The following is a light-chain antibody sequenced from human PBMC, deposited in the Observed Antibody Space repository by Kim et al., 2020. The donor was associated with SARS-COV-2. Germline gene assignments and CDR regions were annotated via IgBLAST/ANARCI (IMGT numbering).Light chain of an antibody. Sequence: SYELTQPLSVSVALGQTASITCGGDNIGSKHVHGYQQKAGQAPVLVIYRDSSRPAEIPERFSGSNSGNTATLTGSRAQAGDEADYYCQVWDNNTWVFGAGTQLTVL. V-gene: IGLV3-9*01. CDR1: NIGSKH. J-gene: IGLJ3*02. CDR2: RDS. CDR3: QVWDNNTWV.